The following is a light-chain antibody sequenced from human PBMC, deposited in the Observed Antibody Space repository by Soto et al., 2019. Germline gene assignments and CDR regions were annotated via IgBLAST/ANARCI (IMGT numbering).Light chain of an antibody. V-gene: IGKV1-5*03. CDR1: QSICSW. CDR2: KAS. Sequence: DIQMTQSPSTLSASVGDRVTITCRASQSICSWLAWYQQKPGKAPKLLIYKASSLESGVPSRFSGSGSGTEFTLTISSLQPDDFATYYCQQYNSNPWTFGQGTKVEIK. CDR3: QQYNSNPWT. J-gene: IGKJ1*01.